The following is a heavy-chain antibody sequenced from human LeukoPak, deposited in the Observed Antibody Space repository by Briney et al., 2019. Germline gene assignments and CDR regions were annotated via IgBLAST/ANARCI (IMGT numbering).Heavy chain of an antibody. Sequence: SETLSLTCTVSGGSISSSSDYWGWIRQPPGKGLERIANIYYSGSTFYNPSLKSRVTISVDTSKNQFSLKLSSVTAAATAVYFCARRTGSSSSRWFDPWGQGTLVTVSS. CDR2: IYYSGST. CDR1: GGSISSSSDY. V-gene: IGHV4-39*01. CDR3: ARRTGSSSSRWFDP. D-gene: IGHD6-6*01. J-gene: IGHJ5*02.